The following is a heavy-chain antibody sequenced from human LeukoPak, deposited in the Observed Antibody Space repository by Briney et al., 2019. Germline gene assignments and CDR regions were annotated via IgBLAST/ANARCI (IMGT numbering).Heavy chain of an antibody. Sequence: GKSLRLSCAASGFTFRSYGMHWVRQAPGKGLEWVAVIWYDGSNKYYVDSVKGRFTISRDNSGNTLYLQMNSLRAEDTAVYYCARDWGVDSWGQGTLVTVSS. V-gene: IGHV3-33*01. J-gene: IGHJ4*02. CDR2: IWYDGSNK. CDR3: ARDWGVDS. D-gene: IGHD3-10*01. CDR1: GFTFRSYG.